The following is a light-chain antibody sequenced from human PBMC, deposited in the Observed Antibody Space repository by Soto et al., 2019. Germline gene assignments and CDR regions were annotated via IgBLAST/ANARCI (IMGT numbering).Light chain of an antibody. V-gene: IGKV1-5*01. CDR3: QQYHDLYS. Sequence: DIPLTRSPSTLSASVGDRVPIPCRGSQSISGWFAWYQQXPGKAPKVLIYDASSSESGVPSRFSGSGSGTEFTLTISSLPPDDFATYYCQQYHDLYSFGLGTKV. J-gene: IGKJ2*03. CDR2: DAS. CDR1: QSISGW.